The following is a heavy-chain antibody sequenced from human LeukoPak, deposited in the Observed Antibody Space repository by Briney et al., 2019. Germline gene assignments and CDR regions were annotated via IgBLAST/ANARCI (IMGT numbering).Heavy chain of an antibody. Sequence: ASVKVSCKASGYTFTSHYMHWVRQAPGQGLEWMGIINPSGGSTSYAQKFQGRVTMTRDTSTSTVYMELSSLRSEDTAVYYCARLRDDTMIVLWGAFDIWGQGTMVTVSS. D-gene: IGHD3-22*01. CDR3: ARLRDDTMIVLWGAFDI. J-gene: IGHJ3*02. CDR2: INPSGGST. CDR1: GYTFTSHY. V-gene: IGHV1-46*01.